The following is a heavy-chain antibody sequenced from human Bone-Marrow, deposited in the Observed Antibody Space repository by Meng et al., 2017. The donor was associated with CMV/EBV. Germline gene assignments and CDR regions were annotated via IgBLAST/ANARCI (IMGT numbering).Heavy chain of an antibody. CDR1: GGSISSYY. J-gene: IGHJ5*02. CDR3: ARDPFVDDLGHFDP. Sequence: SETLSLTCTVSGGSISSYYWSWIRQPPGKGLEWIGYIYYSGSTNYNPSLKSRVTISVDTSKNQFSLKLSSVTAADTAVYYCARDPFVDDLGHFDPWGQGTLVTVSS. CDR2: IYYSGST. D-gene: IGHD1-1*01. V-gene: IGHV4-59*01.